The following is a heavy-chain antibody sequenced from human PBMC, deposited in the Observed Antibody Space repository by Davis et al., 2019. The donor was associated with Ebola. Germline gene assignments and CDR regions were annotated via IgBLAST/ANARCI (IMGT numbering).Heavy chain of an antibody. J-gene: IGHJ4*02. CDR3: ARAVGASLYDFWSGLNY. CDR1: GYTFTSYY. D-gene: IGHD3-3*01. CDR2: INPSGGST. V-gene: IGHV1-46*01. Sequence: ASVKVSCKASGYTFTSYYMHWVRQAPGQGLEWMGIINPSGGSTSYAQKFQGRVTMTRDTSTSTVYMELSSLRSEDTAVYYCARAVGASLYDFWSGLNYWGQGTLVTVSS.